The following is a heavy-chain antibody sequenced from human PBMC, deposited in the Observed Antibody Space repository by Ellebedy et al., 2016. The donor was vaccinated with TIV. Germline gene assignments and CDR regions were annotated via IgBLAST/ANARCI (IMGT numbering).Heavy chain of an antibody. J-gene: IGHJ5*02. CDR1: GFTFSEYA. V-gene: IGHV3-30-3*01. CDR3: VREGGNYYYNWLAP. D-gene: IGHD1-26*01. CDR2: ISEDGNTK. Sequence: GESLKISXAASGFTFSEYAMHWVRQAPGKGLEWVALISEDGNTKDYADSVKGRFSISRDTARNTLFLQMDSLRAEDTAVYYCVREGGNYYYNWLAPWGQGTLVTVSS.